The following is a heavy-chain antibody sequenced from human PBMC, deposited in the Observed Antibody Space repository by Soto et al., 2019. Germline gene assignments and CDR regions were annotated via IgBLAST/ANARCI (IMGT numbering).Heavy chain of an antibody. V-gene: IGHV1-46*01. J-gene: IGHJ3*02. CDR2: INPRGGST. Sequence: ASVKVSCKASGYTFTSYYMHWVRQAPGQGLEWMGIINPRGGSTSYAQKFQGRVTMTRDTSTSTAYMELSSLRSEDTAVYYCASTTYYDVWSGGAAFDIWGQGTMVTVSS. CDR1: GYTFTSYY. CDR3: ASTTYYDVWSGGAAFDI. D-gene: IGHD3-3*01.